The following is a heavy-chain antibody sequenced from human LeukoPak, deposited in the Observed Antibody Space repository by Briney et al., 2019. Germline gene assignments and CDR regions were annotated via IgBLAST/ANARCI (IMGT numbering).Heavy chain of an antibody. Sequence: ASVKVSCKASGYTFTGYYIHWVRQAPGQGLEWMGIINPSGGSTSYAQKFQGRVTMTRDMSTSTVYMELSSLRSEDTAVYYCARAPPFPPYSSRTSFDYWGQGTLVTVSS. CDR2: INPSGGST. V-gene: IGHV1-46*01. CDR1: GYTFTGYY. CDR3: ARAPPFPPYSSRTSFDY. J-gene: IGHJ4*02. D-gene: IGHD6-13*01.